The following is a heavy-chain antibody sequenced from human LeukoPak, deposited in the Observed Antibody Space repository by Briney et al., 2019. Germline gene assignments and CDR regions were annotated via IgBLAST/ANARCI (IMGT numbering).Heavy chain of an antibody. CDR1: GGSISSTNYY. J-gene: IGHJ5*02. CDR3: ARTLGYCSSTSCPRGWFDP. D-gene: IGHD2-2*01. Sequence: SETLSLTCTVSGGSISSTNYYWGWIRQPPGKGLEWIASIYYSGTSYYNPSLASRVTISVDTSKNQFSLKLSSVTAADTAVYYCARTLGYCSSTSCPRGWFDPWGQGTLVTVSS. CDR2: IYYSGTS. V-gene: IGHV4-39*07.